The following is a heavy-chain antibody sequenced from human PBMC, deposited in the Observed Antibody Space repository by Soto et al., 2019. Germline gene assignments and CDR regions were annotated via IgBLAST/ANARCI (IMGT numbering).Heavy chain of an antibody. CDR3: ASLLIDNNYYYGMDV. J-gene: IGHJ6*02. CDR2: ISSSGSTI. V-gene: IGHV3-48*03. Sequence: EVQLVESGGGLVQPGGSLRLSCAASGFTFSSYEMNWVRQAPGKGLEWVSYISSSGSTIYYADSVKGRFTISRDNAKNSLYLQMNSLRAEDTAVYYCASLLIDNNYYYGMDVWGQGTTVTVSS. CDR1: GFTFSSYE. D-gene: IGHD2-21*01.